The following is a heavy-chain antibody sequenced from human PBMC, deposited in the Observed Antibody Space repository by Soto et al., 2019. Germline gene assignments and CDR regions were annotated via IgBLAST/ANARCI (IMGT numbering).Heavy chain of an antibody. CDR2: IIPIFGTA. CDR1: GGTFSSYA. CDR3: ARVPYYYDSSGYPGAFDI. V-gene: IGHV1-69*13. Sequence: SLKVSCKASGGTFSSYAISWVRQAPGQGLEWMGGIIPIFGTANYAQKFQGRVTITADESTSTAYMELSSLRSEDTAVYYCARVPYYYDSSGYPGAFDIWGQGTMVTVSS. D-gene: IGHD3-22*01. J-gene: IGHJ3*02.